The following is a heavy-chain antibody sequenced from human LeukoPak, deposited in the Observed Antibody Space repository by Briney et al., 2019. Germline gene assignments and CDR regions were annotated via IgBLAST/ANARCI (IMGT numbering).Heavy chain of an antibody. J-gene: IGHJ4*02. D-gene: IGHD3-10*01. Sequence: GGSLRLSCAVSGITLSNYGMSWVRQAPGKGLEWVAGICNSGGRTYYADSVKGRFTISRDNPKNTLFLQMNSLKAEHTDVNFCAKRDVVVRVILVGFHKEAYYFDSWGQGALVTVSS. V-gene: IGHV3-23*01. CDR3: AKRDVVVRVILVGFHKEAYYFDS. CDR2: ICNSGGRT. CDR1: GITLSNYG.